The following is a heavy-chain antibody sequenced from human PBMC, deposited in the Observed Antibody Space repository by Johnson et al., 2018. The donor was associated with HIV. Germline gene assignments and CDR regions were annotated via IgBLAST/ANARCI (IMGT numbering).Heavy chain of an antibody. J-gene: IGHJ3*02. CDR3: ARDRPSGWPDAFDI. CDR1: RITLSSYG. CDR2: ISYDGSNK. Sequence: QVQLVESGGGVVQPGRSLRLSCAASRITLSSYGMHWVRQAPGKGLEWVAVISYDGSNKYYADSVKGRFTISRDNSKNTLYLQMNSLRPEDTAVYYCARDRPSGWPDAFDIWGQGTMVTVSS. D-gene: IGHD6-19*01. V-gene: IGHV3-30*03.